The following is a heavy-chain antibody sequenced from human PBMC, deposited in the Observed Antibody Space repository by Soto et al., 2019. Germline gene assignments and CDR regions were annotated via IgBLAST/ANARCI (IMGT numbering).Heavy chain of an antibody. CDR3: ARDIAVVVAATQTNWFDP. D-gene: IGHD2-15*01. V-gene: IGHV1-18*01. CDR2: ISAYNGNT. CDR1: GYTFTSYG. Sequence: ASVKVSCKASGYTFTSYGISWARQAPGQGLEWMGWISAYNGNTNYAQKLQGRVTMTTDTSTSTAYMELRSLRSDDTAVYYCARDIAVVVAATQTNWFDPWGQGTLVTVSS. J-gene: IGHJ5*02.